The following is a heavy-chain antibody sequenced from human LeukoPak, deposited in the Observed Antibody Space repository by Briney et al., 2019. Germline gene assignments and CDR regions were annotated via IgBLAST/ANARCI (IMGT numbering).Heavy chain of an antibody. CDR3: ANDLLDRYSLEY. CDR2: TNYDGSDQ. D-gene: IGHD2-15*01. V-gene: IGHV3-30*18. CDR1: GFTFRNYA. J-gene: IGHJ4*02. Sequence: PGRSLRLSCAASGFTFRNYALYWVRQAPGKGLEWVAFTNYDGSDQCYADSVKGRFTVSRDNSKNTLFLQMSSLRTEDTAVYYCANDLLDRYSLEYWGQGTMVTVSS.